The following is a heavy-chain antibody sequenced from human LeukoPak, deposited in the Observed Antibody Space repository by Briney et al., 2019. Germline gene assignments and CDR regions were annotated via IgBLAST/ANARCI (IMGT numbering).Heavy chain of an antibody. D-gene: IGHD3-22*01. J-gene: IGHJ4*02. CDR2: ISSSTSSI. Sequence: GGSLRLSCAASGFTFSSYSMNWVRQAPGKGLEWVSYISSSTSSIYYADSVKGRFTISRDNAKNSLYLQMNSLRAEDTAVYYCARFADYYDSSGYYLYWGQGTLVTVSS. CDR1: GFTFSSYS. V-gene: IGHV3-48*04. CDR3: ARFADYYDSSGYYLY.